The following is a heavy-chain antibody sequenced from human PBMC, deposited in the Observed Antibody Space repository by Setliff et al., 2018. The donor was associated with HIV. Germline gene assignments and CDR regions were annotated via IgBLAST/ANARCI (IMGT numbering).Heavy chain of an antibody. V-gene: IGHV3-9*01. J-gene: IGHJ4*02. Sequence: PGGSLRLCCAASGFTFDDYAMHWVRRAPGKGLEWVSGISWNSGSIGYADSVKGRFTISRDNAKNSLYLQMNSLRAEDTALYYCAKDTAIAAAGIDYWGQGTLVTVSS. CDR2: ISWNSGSI. CDR3: AKDTAIAAAGIDY. D-gene: IGHD6-13*01. CDR1: GFTFDDYA.